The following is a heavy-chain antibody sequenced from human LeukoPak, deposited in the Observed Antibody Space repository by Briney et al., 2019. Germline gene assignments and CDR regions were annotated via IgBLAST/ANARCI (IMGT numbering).Heavy chain of an antibody. CDR3: ARDFYDFWSGYQAGFDY. Sequence: GGSLRLSCAASGFTFSSYWMHWVRQAPGKGLVWVSRINSDGSSTSYADSVKGRFTISRDNAKNTLYLQMNSLRAEDTAVYYCARDFYDFWSGYQAGFDYWGQGTLVTVSS. J-gene: IGHJ4*02. CDR1: GFTFSSYW. V-gene: IGHV3-74*01. CDR2: INSDGSST. D-gene: IGHD3-3*01.